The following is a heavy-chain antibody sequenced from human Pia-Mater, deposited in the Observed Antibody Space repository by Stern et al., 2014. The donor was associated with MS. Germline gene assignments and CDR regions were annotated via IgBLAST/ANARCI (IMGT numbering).Heavy chain of an antibody. D-gene: IGHD3-22*01. CDR3: ARASERSGYYPDYFQY. CDR2: LIIIFDTA. CDR1: GGTFSNYA. V-gene: IGHV1-69*01. J-gene: IGHJ1*01. Sequence: QVQLGQSGPEVKKPGSSGKVSCKASGGTFSNYAISWVRQAPGQGLEWMGGLIIIFDTANYAQKFQGRVTISADESTSTAYMELSSLRSEDTAVYYCARASERSGYYPDYFQYWGQGTPVTVSS.